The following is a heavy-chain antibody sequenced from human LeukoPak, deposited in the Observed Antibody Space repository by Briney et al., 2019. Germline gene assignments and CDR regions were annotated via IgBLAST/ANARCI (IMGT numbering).Heavy chain of an antibody. J-gene: IGHJ3*02. CDR1: GYTFTSYD. D-gene: IGHD2-2*01. CDR3: AREVPAASDAFDI. CDR2: MNPNSGNT. Sequence: ASVKVSCKASGYTFTSYDINWVRQATGQGLEWMGWMNPNSGNTGYAQKFQGRVTMTRNTSISTAYMELSSLRSEDSAVYYCAREVPAASDAFDIWGQGTMVTVSS. V-gene: IGHV1-8*01.